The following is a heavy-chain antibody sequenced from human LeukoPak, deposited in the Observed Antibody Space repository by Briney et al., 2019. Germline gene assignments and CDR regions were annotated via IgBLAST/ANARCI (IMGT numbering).Heavy chain of an antibody. J-gene: IGHJ4*02. CDR1: GFTVSTNY. Sequence: GGSLRLSCGASGFTVSTNYMSWVRQAPGKGLEWVSVIYSGGSTYYAASVKGRFTISRDNSKNTLYLQMNSLRAEDTAVYYCARAEPRGAVTFDYWGQGTLVTVSS. CDR2: IYSGGST. CDR3: ARAEPRGAVTFDY. V-gene: IGHV3-53*01. D-gene: IGHD4-17*01.